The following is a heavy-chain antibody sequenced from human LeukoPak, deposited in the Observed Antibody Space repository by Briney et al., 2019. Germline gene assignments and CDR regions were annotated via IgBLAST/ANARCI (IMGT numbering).Heavy chain of an antibody. J-gene: IGHJ4*02. D-gene: IGHD2-15*01. CDR1: GGSFRGYY. CDR2: ITHSGRT. CDR3: ARGYSTGPYPSDY. V-gene: IGHV4-34*01. Sequence: SETLSLTCAVYGGSFRGYYWSWIRQPPGKGLEWIGEITHSGRTNYNPSPKSRVTISEDMSKNQFSLRVSSVTAADTAVYYCARGYSTGPYPSDYWGQGTLATVSS.